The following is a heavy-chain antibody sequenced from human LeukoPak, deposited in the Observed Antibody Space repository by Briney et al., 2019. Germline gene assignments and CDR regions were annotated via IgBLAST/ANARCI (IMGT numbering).Heavy chain of an antibody. CDR1: GFTFSMYW. D-gene: IGHD3-3*01. CDR3: AKGYYDFWSGYSLYYYYMDV. V-gene: IGHV3-74*01. Sequence: GGSLRLSCTASGFTFSMYWMHWVRQAPGKGLVWVSRINPDGSTASYAGSVEGRFTISRDNAKNTLYLQMNSLRAEDTAVYYCAKGYYDFWSGYSLYYYYMDVWGKGTTVTVSS. J-gene: IGHJ6*03. CDR2: INPDGSTA.